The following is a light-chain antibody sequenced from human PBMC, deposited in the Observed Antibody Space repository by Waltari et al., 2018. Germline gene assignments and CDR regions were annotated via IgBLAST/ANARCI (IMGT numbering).Light chain of an antibody. CDR2: YDT. CDR3: QVWDSSRHHVI. J-gene: IGLJ2*01. V-gene: IGLV3-21*04. Sequence: YMLTQPPSVSVAPGQTARITCGVDDIGARSVHWCQQRPGQAPVSVIYYDTDRPSGIPDRFSGSHSGDTATLIISRVEAGDEADYYCQVWDSSRHHVIFGGGTRLTVL. CDR1: DIGARS.